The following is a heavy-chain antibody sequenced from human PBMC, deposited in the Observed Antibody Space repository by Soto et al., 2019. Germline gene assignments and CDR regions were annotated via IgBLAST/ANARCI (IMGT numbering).Heavy chain of an antibody. J-gene: IGHJ4*02. Sequence: PSETLSLICTVSGGFLNNYYWSWIRQPPGKGLEWIGYISYTGRTTYNPSLESRVTISIDTSKNQFSLRLNSVTAADTAVYYCARTFWVEKTINFDYWGQGTLVTVSS. CDR2: ISYTGRT. CDR1: GGFLNNYY. D-gene: IGHD3-16*01. V-gene: IGHV4-59*01. CDR3: ARTFWVEKTINFDY.